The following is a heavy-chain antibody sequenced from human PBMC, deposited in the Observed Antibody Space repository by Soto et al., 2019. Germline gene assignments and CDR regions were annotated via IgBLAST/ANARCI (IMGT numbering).Heavy chain of an antibody. D-gene: IGHD1-26*01. CDR3: ARFSGSYTRGLDY. CDR1: GFTFSAHY. V-gene: IGHV3-72*01. CDR2: SRNKANSYST. J-gene: IGHJ4*02. Sequence: EVQLVESGGGLVQPGGSLRLSCAASGFTFSAHYMDWVRQAPGKGLEWVGRSRNKANSYSTEYAASVKGRFTISRDESKKSLYLQMNSLKTEDTAVYYCARFSGSYTRGLDYWGQGTLVTVSS.